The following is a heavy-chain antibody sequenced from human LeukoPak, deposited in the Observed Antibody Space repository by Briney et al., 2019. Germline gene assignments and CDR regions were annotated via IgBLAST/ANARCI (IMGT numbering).Heavy chain of an antibody. CDR2: ISYSGNT. V-gene: IGHV4-31*03. D-gene: IGHD4-17*01. J-gene: IGHJ4*02. Sequence: TLSLICTVSGGSVSSGAYYWSWIRQHPGKGLEWIGYISYSGNTYYNPSLRSRASISADTPKSQFSLKLSSTTAADTAVYYCARATVATPSEFDYWGQGTLVTVSS. CDR3: ARATVATPSEFDY. CDR1: GGSVSSGAYY.